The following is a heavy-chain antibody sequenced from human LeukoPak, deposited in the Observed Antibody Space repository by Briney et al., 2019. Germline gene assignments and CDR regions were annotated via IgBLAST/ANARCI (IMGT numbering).Heavy chain of an antibody. J-gene: IGHJ4*02. Sequence: PGGSLRLSCAASGFTFSSYSMNWVRQAPGKGLVWVSRISTDGSDTRYADSVKGRFTISRDNAKNTVYLLMNSLRAEDTALYYCASGGPSFSFGQRDYWGQGTLVAVSS. CDR2: ISTDGSDT. D-gene: IGHD3-3*01. CDR1: GFTFSSYS. V-gene: IGHV3-74*01. CDR3: ASGGPSFSFGQRDY.